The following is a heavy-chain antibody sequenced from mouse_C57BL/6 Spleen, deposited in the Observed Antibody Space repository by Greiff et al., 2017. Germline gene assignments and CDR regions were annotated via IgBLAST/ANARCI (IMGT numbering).Heavy chain of an antibody. CDR2: IYPGDGDT. Sequence: QVQLKESGPELVKPGASVKISCKASGYAFSSSWMNWVKQRPGKGLEWIGRIYPGDGDTNYNGKFKGKATLTADKSSSTAYMQLSSLTSEDSAVYFCEADSSGYGWFAYWGQGTLVTVSA. CDR3: EADSSGYGWFAY. CDR1: GYAFSSSW. D-gene: IGHD3-2*02. V-gene: IGHV1-82*01. J-gene: IGHJ3*01.